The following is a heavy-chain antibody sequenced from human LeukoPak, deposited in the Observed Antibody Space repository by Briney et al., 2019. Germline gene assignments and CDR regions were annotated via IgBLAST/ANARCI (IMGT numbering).Heavy chain of an antibody. CDR1: GYTFTSYG. CDR3: ARGPPGYCSSTSCQNYYYYMDV. V-gene: IGHV1-69*13. J-gene: IGHJ6*03. Sequence: GASVKVSCKASGYTFTSYGISWVRQAPGQGLEWMGGIIPIFGTANYAQKFQGRVTITADESTSTAYMELSSLRSEDTAVYYCARGPPGYCSSTSCQNYYYYMDVWGKGTTVTISS. D-gene: IGHD2-2*01. CDR2: IIPIFGTA.